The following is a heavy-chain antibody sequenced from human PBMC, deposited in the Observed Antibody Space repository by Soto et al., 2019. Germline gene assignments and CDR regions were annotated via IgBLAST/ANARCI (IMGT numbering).Heavy chain of an antibody. CDR2: IWYDGSNK. Sequence: QVQLVESGGGVVQPGRSLRLSCAASGFTFSSYGMHWVRQAPGKGLEWVAVIWYDGSNKYYVDSVKGRFTISRDNSKNTLYLQMNSLRAEDTAVYYCAREDRLGELDYWGQGTLVTVSS. V-gene: IGHV3-33*01. J-gene: IGHJ4*02. CDR3: AREDRLGELDY. D-gene: IGHD3-16*01. CDR1: GFTFSSYG.